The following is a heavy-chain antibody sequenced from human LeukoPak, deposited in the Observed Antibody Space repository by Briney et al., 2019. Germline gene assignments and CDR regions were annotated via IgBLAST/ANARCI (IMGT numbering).Heavy chain of an antibody. Sequence: GGSLRLSCAVSGFTLSRHWVSWVRQAPGKGLEWLANIKQDGSEKYYVDSVEGRFTISRDNAKNSLYLQMNSLRAEDTAVYYCARSYYGSGASYGMDVWGQGTTVTVSS. V-gene: IGHV3-7*01. CDR2: IKQDGSEK. D-gene: IGHD3-10*01. CDR1: GFTLSRHW. J-gene: IGHJ6*02. CDR3: ARSYYGSGASYGMDV.